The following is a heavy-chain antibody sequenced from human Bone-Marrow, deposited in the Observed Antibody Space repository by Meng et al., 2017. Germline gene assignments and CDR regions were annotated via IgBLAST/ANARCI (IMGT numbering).Heavy chain of an antibody. V-gene: IGHV3-21*01. CDR2: ISSSSSYI. CDR1: GFTFSSYS. CDR3: ARTITPAAGTHYYYYGMDV. Sequence: GESLKISCAASGFTFSSYSMNWVRQAPGKGLEWVSSISSSSSYIYYADSVKGRFTISRDNAKNSLYLQMNSLRAEDTAVYYCARTITPAAGTHYYYYGMDVWGQGTTVTGAS. J-gene: IGHJ6*01. D-gene: IGHD6-13*01.